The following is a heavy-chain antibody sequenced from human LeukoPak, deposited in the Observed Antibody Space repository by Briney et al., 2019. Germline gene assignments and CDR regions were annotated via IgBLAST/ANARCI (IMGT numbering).Heavy chain of an antibody. CDR2: ISYDGSNK. V-gene: IGHV3-30-3*01. CDR3: ARDRGYGGNFYYFDY. J-gene: IGHJ4*02. Sequence: GGSLRLSCAASGFTFSNYAMHWVRQAPGKGLEWVAGISYDGSNKYYADSVKGRFTISRDNSKNTLYLQMNSLRPEDTAVYYCARDRGYGGNFYYFDYWGQGTLVTVSS. CDR1: GFTFSNYA. D-gene: IGHD4-23*01.